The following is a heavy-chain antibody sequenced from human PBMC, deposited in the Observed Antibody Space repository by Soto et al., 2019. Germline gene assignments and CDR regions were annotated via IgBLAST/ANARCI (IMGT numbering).Heavy chain of an antibody. Sequence: ASVKVSCKASGYTFTSCGISWVRQAPGQGLEWMGWISAYNGNTNYAQKLQGRVTMTTDTSTSTAYMELRSLRSDDTAVYYCARVSDGSGSHDYYYGMDVWRQGTTVTVSS. CDR3: ARVSDGSGSHDYYYGMDV. CDR1: GYTFTSCG. CDR2: ISAYNGNT. V-gene: IGHV1-18*04. J-gene: IGHJ6*02. D-gene: IGHD3-10*01.